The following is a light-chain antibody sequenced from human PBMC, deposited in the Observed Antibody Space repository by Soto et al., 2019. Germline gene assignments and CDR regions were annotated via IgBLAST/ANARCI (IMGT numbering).Light chain of an antibody. V-gene: IGLV2-14*01. Sequence: QSALTQPASVSGSPGQSITISCTGTSSDVGGYNYVSWYQQHPGKAPKLIIYYVSNRPSGVSTRFSGSKSGNTASLTISGLQAEDEADYYCASFATSSPVVFGGGTQLTVL. CDR3: ASFATSSPVV. J-gene: IGLJ2*01. CDR2: YVS. CDR1: SSDVGGYNY.